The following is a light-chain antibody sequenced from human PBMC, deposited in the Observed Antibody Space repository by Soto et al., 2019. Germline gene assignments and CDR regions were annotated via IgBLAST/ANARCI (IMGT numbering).Light chain of an antibody. CDR1: QSVSSSY. Sequence: EIVLTQSPDTLSLSPGERATLSCRASQSVSSSYLAWYQQKPGQAPRLLIYGASSSATGIPARFSGSGSGTAFTLTISRLEPEDFAVYYCQQYGSSLFTFGPGTKVDIK. V-gene: IGKV3-20*01. CDR3: QQYGSSLFT. J-gene: IGKJ3*01. CDR2: GAS.